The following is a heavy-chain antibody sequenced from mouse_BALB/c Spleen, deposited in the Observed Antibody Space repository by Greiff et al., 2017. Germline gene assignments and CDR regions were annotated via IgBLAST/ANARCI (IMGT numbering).Heavy chain of an antibody. D-gene: IGHD2-4*01. CDR1: GYTFTSYG. CDR2: INPGNGRT. V-gene: IGHV1S81*02. J-gene: IGHJ3*01. Sequence: QVQLQQPGAELVKPGASVKLSCKASGYTFTSYGMHWVKQRPGQGLEWIGEINPGNGRTNYNEKFKSKAIRTVDKSSRQAYMQLSSLTSEDSAVYYCARRMITDAFFDYWGQGTLVTVSA. CDR3: ARRMITDAFFDY.